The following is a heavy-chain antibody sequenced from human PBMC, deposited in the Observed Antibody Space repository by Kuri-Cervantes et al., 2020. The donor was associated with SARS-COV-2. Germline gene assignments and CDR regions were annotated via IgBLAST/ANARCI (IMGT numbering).Heavy chain of an antibody. CDR2: FYPGDSDI. CDR3: VRCYDSSGYPDY. J-gene: IGHJ4*02. Sequence: GGSLRLSCKGSGYSFTTYWIAWVRQMPGKGLEWMGIFYPGDSDIRYSPSFPGQVTISADKSITTAYLPWSSLKASETAMYYCVRCYDSSGYPDYWGQGTLVTVSS. V-gene: IGHV5-51*03. D-gene: IGHD3-22*01. CDR1: GYSFTTYW.